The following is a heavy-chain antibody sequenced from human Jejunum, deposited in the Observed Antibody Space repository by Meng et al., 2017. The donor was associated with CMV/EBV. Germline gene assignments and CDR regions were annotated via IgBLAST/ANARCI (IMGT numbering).Heavy chain of an antibody. Sequence: VELVDSGGGLVKPGGSLRLSWIGSGFTFSSYNMNWVRQAPGKGLEWVSSISSSSRYINYADSVKGRFTISRDNAKNSLYLQMNSLRVEDTAIYYCARDIDHWGQGTLVTVSS. CDR1: GFTFSSYN. V-gene: IGHV3-21*01. CDR2: ISSSSRYI. CDR3: ARDIDH. J-gene: IGHJ5*02.